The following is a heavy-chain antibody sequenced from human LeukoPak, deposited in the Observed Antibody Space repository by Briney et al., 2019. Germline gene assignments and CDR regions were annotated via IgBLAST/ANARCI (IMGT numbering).Heavy chain of an antibody. CDR2: IYYSGST. J-gene: IGHJ4*02. Sequence: SETLSLTCSVSGGSISSYHWSWIRQTPGKGLEWIGYIYYSGSTNYNPSLKSRVTISLDTSKNQFSLNMNSVTAADTAVYFCARGSYSYGNAFDYWGQGTLVTVSS. CDR1: GGSISSYH. D-gene: IGHD5-18*01. V-gene: IGHV4-59*12. CDR3: ARGSYSYGNAFDY.